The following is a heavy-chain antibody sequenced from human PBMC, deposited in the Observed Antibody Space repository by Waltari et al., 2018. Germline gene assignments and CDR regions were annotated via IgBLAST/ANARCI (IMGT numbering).Heavy chain of an antibody. V-gene: IGHV3-30-3*01. CDR3: ARSIVVVVAATSPLDY. J-gene: IGHJ4*02. D-gene: IGHD2-15*01. CDR2: ISYDGSNK. Sequence: QVQLVESGGGVVQPGRSLRLSCAASGFTFSSYAMHWVRQDPGKGLEWVAVISYDGSNKYYADSVKGRFTISRDNSKNTLYLQMNSLRAEDTAVYYCARSIVVVVAATSPLDYWGQGTLVTVSS. CDR1: GFTFSSYA.